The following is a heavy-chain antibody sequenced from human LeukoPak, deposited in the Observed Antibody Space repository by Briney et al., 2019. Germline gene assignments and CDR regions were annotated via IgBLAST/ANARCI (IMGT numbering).Heavy chain of an antibody. CDR2: IRSKAYGGTT. CDR3: TRVIGSYYYGSGSLTTYYFDY. CDR1: GFTFGDYA. V-gene: IGHV3-49*04. Sequence: GGSLRLSCTASGFTFGDYAMSWVRQAPGKGLERVGFIRSKAYGGTTEYAASVKGRFTISRDDSKSIAYLQMNSLKTEDTAVYYCTRVIGSYYYGSGSLTTYYFDYWGQGTLVTVSS. J-gene: IGHJ4*02. D-gene: IGHD3-10*01.